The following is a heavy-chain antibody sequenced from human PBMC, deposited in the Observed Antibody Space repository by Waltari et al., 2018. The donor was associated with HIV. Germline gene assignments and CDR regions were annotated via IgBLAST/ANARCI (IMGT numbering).Heavy chain of an antibody. V-gene: IGHV1-46*01. D-gene: IGHD1-1*01. Sequence: QVQLVQSGAEVKKPGASVKVSCKASGYTFTSYYMHWVRQAPGQGLEWMGIINPSGGSTSYAQKFQGRGTRTRDTSTSTVYMELSSLRSEDTAVYYCARGPGVAGLPRSFDIWGQGTMVTVSS. CDR2: INPSGGST. CDR1: GYTFTSYY. J-gene: IGHJ3*02. CDR3: ARGPGVAGLPRSFDI.